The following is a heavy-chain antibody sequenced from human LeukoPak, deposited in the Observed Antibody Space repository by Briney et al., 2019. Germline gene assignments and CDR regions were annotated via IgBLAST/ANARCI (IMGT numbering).Heavy chain of an antibody. CDR1: GFTFDDYA. Sequence: GGSLRLSCAASGFTFDDYAMHWVRQAPGKGLEWVSGISWNSGSIGYADSVKGRFTISRDNAKNSLYLQMNSLRAEDTALYYCAKDTDSSGFYYFDYWGQGTLATVSS. D-gene: IGHD6-19*01. J-gene: IGHJ4*02. CDR2: ISWNSGSI. CDR3: AKDTDSSGFYYFDY. V-gene: IGHV3-9*01.